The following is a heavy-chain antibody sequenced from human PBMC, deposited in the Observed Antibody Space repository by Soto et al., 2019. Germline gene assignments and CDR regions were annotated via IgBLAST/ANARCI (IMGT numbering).Heavy chain of an antibody. D-gene: IGHD5-18*01. CDR1: GFTVSSSY. Sequence: EVQLVESGGGLIQPGGSLRLSCAASGFTVSSSYLSWVRQAPGKGLDWVSIIYSDGTTYYADSVRGRFIISRDSSQNTLYLHMNSLRAEDTAVYYCARDSVSFGPGVNDYWGQGTLVTVSS. V-gene: IGHV3-53*01. CDR3: ARDSVSFGPGVNDY. J-gene: IGHJ4*02. CDR2: IYSDGTT.